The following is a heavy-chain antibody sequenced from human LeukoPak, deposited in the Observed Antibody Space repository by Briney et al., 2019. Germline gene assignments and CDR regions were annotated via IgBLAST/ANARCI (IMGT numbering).Heavy chain of an antibody. CDR2: INPNTGGT. J-gene: IGHJ4*02. CDR3: VRDYGWGSDR. Sequence: GASVKVSCKASGYTFTDYFIHWVRQAPGQGLEWMGWINPNTGGTNFAQRFRGRVTLTRDKSITTAFMELRGLTFDDTAVYYCVRDYGWGSDRWGQGTLVTVSS. V-gene: IGHV1-2*02. CDR1: GYTFTDYF. D-gene: IGHD2-2*03.